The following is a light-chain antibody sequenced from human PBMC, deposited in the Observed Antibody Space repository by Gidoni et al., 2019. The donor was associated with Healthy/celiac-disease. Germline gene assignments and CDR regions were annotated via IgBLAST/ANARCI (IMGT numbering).Light chain of an antibody. CDR3: SSYTSSSTYV. J-gene: IGLJ1*01. V-gene: IGLV2-14*01. CDR1: SSYVGGYNY. CDR2: DVS. Sequence: QSALTQPASVSGSPGRAITISCTGTSSYVGGYNYVGWYQQHPGKAPKLIIYDVSNRPSGVSYRFSGSKSGNTASLTISGLQAEDEADYYCSSYTSSSTYVFGTGTKVTVL.